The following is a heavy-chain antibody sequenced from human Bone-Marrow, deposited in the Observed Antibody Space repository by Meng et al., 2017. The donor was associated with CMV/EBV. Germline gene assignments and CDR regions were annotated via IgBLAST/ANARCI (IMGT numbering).Heavy chain of an antibody. D-gene: IGHD2-15*01. CDR1: GGSCSGYY. CDR2: INHSGST. V-gene: IGHV4-34*01. CDR3: AVSSIVVVVAAYDY. J-gene: IGHJ4*02. Sequence: CAVYGGSCSGYYWSWIRQPPGKGLEWIGEINHSGSTNYNPSLKSRVTISVDTSKNQFSLKLSSVTAADTAVYYCAVSSIVVVVAAYDYWGQGTLVTVSS.